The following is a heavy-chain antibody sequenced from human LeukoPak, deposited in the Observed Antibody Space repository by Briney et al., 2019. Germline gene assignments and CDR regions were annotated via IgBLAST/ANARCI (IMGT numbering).Heavy chain of an antibody. CDR1: GFTFSNYA. D-gene: IGHD2-2*01. V-gene: IGHV3-23*01. J-gene: IGHJ4*02. CDR2: ISGSGGST. Sequence: PGGSLRLSCAASGFTFSNYAMSWVRQAPGKGLEWVSAISGSGGSTYYADSVKGRFTISRDNSKNTLYLQMNSLRAEDTAVYYCAKDPAVVVPAAMDYWGQGTLVTVSS. CDR3: AKDPAVVVPAAMDY.